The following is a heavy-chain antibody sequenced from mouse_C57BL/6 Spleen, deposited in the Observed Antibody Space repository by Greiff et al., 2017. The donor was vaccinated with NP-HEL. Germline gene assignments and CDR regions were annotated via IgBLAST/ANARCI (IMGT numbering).Heavy chain of an antibody. J-gene: IGHJ4*01. Sequence: EVNLVESGGGLVKPGGSLKLSCAASGFTFSDYGMHWVRQAPEKGLEWVAYISSGSSTIYYADTVKGRFTISRDNAKNTLFLQMTSLRSEDTAMYYCARAGPYAMDYWGKGTSVTVSS. CDR1: GFTFSDYG. CDR3: ARAGPYAMDY. CDR2: ISSGSSTI. V-gene: IGHV5-17*01.